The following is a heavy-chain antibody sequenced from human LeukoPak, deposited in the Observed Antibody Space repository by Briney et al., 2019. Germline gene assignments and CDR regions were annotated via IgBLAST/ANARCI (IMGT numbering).Heavy chain of an antibody. CDR2: VSYTGST. Sequence: SETLSLTCTVSNGSISSYYWSWIRQPPGKGLEWIGYVSYTGSTSYDPSLKSRVTISLDTSQNQVSLKLTSVTAADTAVYYCARVAGGTIFFDYWGQGTLVTVSS. CDR1: NGSISSYY. V-gene: IGHV4-59*08. J-gene: IGHJ4*02. CDR3: ARVAGGTIFFDY. D-gene: IGHD6-13*01.